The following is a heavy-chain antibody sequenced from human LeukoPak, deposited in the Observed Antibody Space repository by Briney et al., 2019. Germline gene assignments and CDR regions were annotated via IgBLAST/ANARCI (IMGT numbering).Heavy chain of an antibody. D-gene: IGHD6-19*01. Sequence: SQTLSLTCTVSGGSINSGGYYWSWIRRHPGKGLEWIGYIYYSGSTYYNPSLKSRLTISLDTSKNQFSLKLSSVTAADTAVYYCARDRQWALDYWGQGTLVTVSS. J-gene: IGHJ4*02. CDR2: IYYSGST. CDR1: GGSINSGGYY. CDR3: ARDRQWALDY. V-gene: IGHV4-31*03.